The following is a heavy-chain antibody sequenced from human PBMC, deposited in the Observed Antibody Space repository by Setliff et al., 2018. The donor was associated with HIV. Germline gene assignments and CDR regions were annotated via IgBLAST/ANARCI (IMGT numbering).Heavy chain of an antibody. CDR3: ARDDHYYYMGSILSDWYFDL. Sequence: SVKVSCKASGGTFSNYAISWVRQAPGQGLEWMGGIIPIFGSTKYAQKFQDRVTITADESTYTAEMELSSLRSEDTAVYYCARDDHYYYMGSILSDWYFDLWGRGTLVTVSS. CDR2: IIPIFGST. CDR1: GGTFSNYA. J-gene: IGHJ2*01. D-gene: IGHD3-22*01. V-gene: IGHV1-69*13.